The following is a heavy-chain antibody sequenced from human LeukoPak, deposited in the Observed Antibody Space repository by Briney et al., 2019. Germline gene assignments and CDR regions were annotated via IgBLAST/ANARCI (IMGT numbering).Heavy chain of an antibody. CDR3: AKRPSDYGDFVSYFDY. D-gene: IGHD4-17*01. J-gene: IGHJ4*02. CDR2: ISDDGRRK. V-gene: IGHV3-30*18. Sequence: GGSLRLSCAASGFSFISYGMHWVRQAPGKGLEWVGVISDDGRRKDYADSVKGRFTISRDNSKDTLYLQMNSLRAEDTAVYYCAKRPSDYGDFVSYFDYWGQGTLVTVSS. CDR1: GFSFISYG.